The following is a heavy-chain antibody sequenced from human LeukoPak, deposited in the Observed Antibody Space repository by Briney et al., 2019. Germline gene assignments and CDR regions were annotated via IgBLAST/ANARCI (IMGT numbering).Heavy chain of an antibody. V-gene: IGHV1-2*02. D-gene: IGHD3-10*01. CDR1: GYTFTSYY. Sequence: ASVKVSCKASGYTFTSYYMHWVRQAPGQGLEWMGWINPNSGGTNYAQKFQGRVTMTRDTSITTAYMELSRLRSDDTAVYYCASCTYYYGSGSYYEYYMDVWGKGTTVTVSS. CDR3: ASCTYYYGSGSYYEYYMDV. CDR2: INPNSGGT. J-gene: IGHJ6*03.